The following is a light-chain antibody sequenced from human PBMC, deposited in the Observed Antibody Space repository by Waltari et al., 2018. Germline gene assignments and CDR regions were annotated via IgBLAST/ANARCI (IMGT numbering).Light chain of an antibody. V-gene: IGLV2-23*01. Sequence: QCALTQPASVSGSPGQSITISCTGTSSDVGRYNLVSWYQQHPGKAPKLMIYEASQRPSGVSNRFSGSKSGNTASLTISGLQAEDEADYYCSSYAGNCNLVVFGGGTKLTVL. CDR2: EAS. CDR1: SSDVGRYNL. CDR3: SSYAGNCNLVV. J-gene: IGLJ2*01.